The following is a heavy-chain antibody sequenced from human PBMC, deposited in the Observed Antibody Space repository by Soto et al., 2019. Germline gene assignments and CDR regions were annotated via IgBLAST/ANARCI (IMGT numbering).Heavy chain of an antibody. D-gene: IGHD3-22*01. CDR3: ARGTSITMIVVAISFDY. Sequence: PSETLSLTCAVYGGSFSGYYWSWIRQPPGKGLEWIGEINHSGSTNYNPSLKSRVTISVDTSKNQFSLKLSSVTAADTAVYYCARGTSITMIVVAISFDYWGQGTLVTVSS. V-gene: IGHV4-34*01. J-gene: IGHJ4*02. CDR1: GGSFSGYY. CDR2: INHSGST.